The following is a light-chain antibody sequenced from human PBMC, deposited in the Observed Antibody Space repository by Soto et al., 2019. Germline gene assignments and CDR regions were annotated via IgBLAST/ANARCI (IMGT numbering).Light chain of an antibody. CDR2: AAS. V-gene: IGKV1-6*01. CDR1: QGINNE. Sequence: AIQMTQSPSSLSASVGDRVTMTCRASQGINNELAWYQQKPGKAPKLLIYAASNLHSGVPSRFSGSGSGTDFALIISSLQPEDFATYFCLHDYNYPRTFGQGTKVE. J-gene: IGKJ1*01. CDR3: LHDYNYPRT.